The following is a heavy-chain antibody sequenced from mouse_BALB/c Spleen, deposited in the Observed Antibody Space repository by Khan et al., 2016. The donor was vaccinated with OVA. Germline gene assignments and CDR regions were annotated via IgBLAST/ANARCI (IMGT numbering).Heavy chain of an antibody. J-gene: IGHJ4*01. Sequence: QIQLVQSRPELKKPGETVKISCKASGYTFTNYGMNWVKQSPGKALKWMGWINTYTGEPTYADDFKGRFAFSLETSASTAYLQINNLKNEDTATXFGARPPYFSYTLDHWGQGTSVTVSS. V-gene: IGHV9-3-1*01. CDR2: INTYTGEP. D-gene: IGHD2-10*01. CDR1: GYTFTNYG. CDR3: ARPPYFSYTLDH.